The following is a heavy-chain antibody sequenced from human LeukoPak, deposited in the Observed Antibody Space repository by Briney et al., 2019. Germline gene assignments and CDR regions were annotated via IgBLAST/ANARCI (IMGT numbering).Heavy chain of an antibody. CDR1: DGSIKNYY. J-gene: IGHJ5*02. V-gene: IGHV4-59*01. CDR2: IYFGGTT. CDR3: ARHRSDTGGKKGVNWFDP. D-gene: IGHD4-23*01. Sequence: PSETLSLTCSVSDGSIKNYYWSWIRQPPGKGLEWLGNIYFGGTTDYNSSLKSRLTISVDTFKNQLSLNLQSVTAADTATYYCARHRSDTGGKKGVNWFDPWGQGTLVTVSS.